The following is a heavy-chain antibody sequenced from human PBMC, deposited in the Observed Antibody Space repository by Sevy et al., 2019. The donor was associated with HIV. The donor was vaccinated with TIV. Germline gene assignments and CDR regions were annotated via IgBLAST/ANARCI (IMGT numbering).Heavy chain of an antibody. Sequence: GGSLRLSCEASGFTVSGNYMVWVRLAPGKGLEWVSLIDSGGSTYYADSVKGRFTISRDNAKNTLYLQMNPLRAEDTAGYFCARDRYYDASGYYYYYYGMDVWGQGTTVTVSS. D-gene: IGHD3-22*01. CDR3: ARDRYYDASGYYYYYYGMDV. CDR1: GFTVSGNY. V-gene: IGHV3-66*01. J-gene: IGHJ6*02. CDR2: IDSGGST.